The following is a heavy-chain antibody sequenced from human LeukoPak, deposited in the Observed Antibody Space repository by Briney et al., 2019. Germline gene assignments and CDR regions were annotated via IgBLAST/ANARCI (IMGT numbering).Heavy chain of an antibody. V-gene: IGHV4-39*01. CDR2: IYNPVST. D-gene: IGHD3-22*01. Sequence: PSETLSLTFSASGGSFFAASSYWSWIRQPPGKGLEWNGSIYNPVSTVYNPSLKGRVGISIDMSNNQFSLRLTSVTAADTAVYYCAGNESYTYPSIGYLFDSWGQGTLVTVSS. J-gene: IGHJ4*02. CDR1: GGSFFAASSY. CDR3: AGNESYTYPSIGYLFDS.